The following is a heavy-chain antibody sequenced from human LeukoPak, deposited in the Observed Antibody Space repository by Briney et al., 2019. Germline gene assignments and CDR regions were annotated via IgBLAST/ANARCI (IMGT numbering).Heavy chain of an antibody. V-gene: IGHV3-23*01. CDR2: ISGSGGST. J-gene: IGHJ5*02. CDR3: AKGYSSSINWFDP. D-gene: IGHD6-6*01. CDR1: GFTFDDYA. Sequence: GRSLRLSCAASGFTFDDYAMHWVRQAPGKGLEWVSAISGSGGSTYYADSVKGRFTISRDNSKNTLYLQMNSLRAEDTAVYYCAKGYSSSINWFDPWGQGTLVTVSS.